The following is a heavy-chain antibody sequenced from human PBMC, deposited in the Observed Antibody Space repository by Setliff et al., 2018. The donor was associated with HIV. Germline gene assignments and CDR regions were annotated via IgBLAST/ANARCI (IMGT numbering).Heavy chain of an antibody. Sequence: SSETLSLTCSVSGGSISSTSHSWGWIRQPPGKGLEWIGSIYYSGSTYYNPSLKSRVTISLDTSKNQISLKLSSVTAADTAVYYCAAWGPRYSYAPYFFDSWGQGTLVTVSS. V-gene: IGHV4-39*07. CDR3: AAWGPRYSYAPYFFDS. D-gene: IGHD5-18*01. CDR1: GGSISSTSHS. J-gene: IGHJ4*02. CDR2: IYYSGST.